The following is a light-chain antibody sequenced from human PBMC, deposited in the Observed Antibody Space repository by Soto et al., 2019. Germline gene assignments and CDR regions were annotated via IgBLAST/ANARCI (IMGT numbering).Light chain of an antibody. V-gene: IGKV3-20*01. Sequence: VWNQWRCPLSLSPGERDTIYFRASQSVSNNYLAWYQQKPGQAPRLLIYGASNRATGIPDRFSGSGSGTDFTLTISRQEPEDFAVYYSHPAVSSGTFGRVTKLDNK. CDR1: QSVSNNY. CDR2: GAS. J-gene: IGKJ4*02. CDR3: HPAVSSGT.